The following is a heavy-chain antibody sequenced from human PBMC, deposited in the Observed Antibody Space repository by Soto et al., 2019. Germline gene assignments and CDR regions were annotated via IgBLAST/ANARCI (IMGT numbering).Heavy chain of an antibody. D-gene: IGHD4-17*01. J-gene: IGHJ6*02. CDR3: ARDSIRGFYGDPTDYYGMDV. V-gene: IGHV1-69*13. CDR2: IIPIFGTA. CDR1: GGTFSSYA. Sequence: SVKVSCKASGGTFSSYAISWVRQAPGQGLEWMGGIIPIFGTANYAQKFQGRVTITADESTSTAYMELSSLRSEDTAVYYCARDSIRGFYGDPTDYYGMDVWGQGTAVTVSS.